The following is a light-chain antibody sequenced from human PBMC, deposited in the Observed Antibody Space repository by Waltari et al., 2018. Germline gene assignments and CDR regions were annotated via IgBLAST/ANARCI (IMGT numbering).Light chain of an antibody. CDR3: AAWDDSLSVV. Sequence: QSVLTQPPSASGTPGQRVTISCSGSSSNIGSNAVHWYQQLPGTAPKLVIYSNNERPSGVPDRFSGSKSGTSASLAISGLQSEDEADYYCAAWDDSLSVVFGGGTKLTVL. CDR2: SNN. V-gene: IGLV1-44*01. J-gene: IGLJ2*01. CDR1: SSNIGSNA.